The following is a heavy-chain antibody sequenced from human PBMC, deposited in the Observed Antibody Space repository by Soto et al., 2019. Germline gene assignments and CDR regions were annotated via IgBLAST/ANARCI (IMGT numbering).Heavy chain of an antibody. J-gene: IGHJ6*02. CDR2: ISCDGSNK. V-gene: IGHV3-30*18. CDR3: AKGPFKYNWNWGDGGSYYYYYGMDV. Sequence: PVGPKILSCTASGVTFISYGMHWVRQDPGKGLEWVAVISCDGSNKYYADSVKGRFTISRDNSKNTLYLQMNSLRAEDTAVYYCAKGPFKYNWNWGDGGSYYYYYGMDVWGQGTTVTVSS. CDR1: GVTFISYG. D-gene: IGHD1-7*01.